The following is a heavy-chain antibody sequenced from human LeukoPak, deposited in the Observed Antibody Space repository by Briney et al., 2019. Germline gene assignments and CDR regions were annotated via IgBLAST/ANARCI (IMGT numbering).Heavy chain of an antibody. Sequence: PGGSQRLSCAASGFTFSSYWMHWVRQAPGKGLVWVSRINSDGSSTSYADSVKGRFTISRDNAKNTLYLQMNSLRAEDTAVYYCARDDRYSAFDYWGQGTLVTVSS. CDR3: ARDDRYSAFDY. V-gene: IGHV3-74*01. D-gene: IGHD5-18*01. CDR1: GFTFSSYW. J-gene: IGHJ4*02. CDR2: INSDGSST.